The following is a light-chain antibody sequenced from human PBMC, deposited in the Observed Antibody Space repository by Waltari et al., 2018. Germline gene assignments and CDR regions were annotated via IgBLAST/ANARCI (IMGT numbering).Light chain of an antibody. Sequence: EIVLTQSPATLSLSPGERATLSCRASQSVSSYLAWYQQKPGQAPRRLISDASNRATGIPARFSGSGSATNFSLTISSLEPEDFAVYYCQQRSNWPRTFGPGTKVDIK. CDR3: QQRSNWPRT. CDR2: DAS. V-gene: IGKV3-11*01. CDR1: QSVSSY. J-gene: IGKJ3*01.